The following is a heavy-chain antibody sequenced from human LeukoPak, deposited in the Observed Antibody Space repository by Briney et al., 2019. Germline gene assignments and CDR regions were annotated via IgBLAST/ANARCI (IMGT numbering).Heavy chain of an antibody. D-gene: IGHD6-13*01. V-gene: IGHV3-53*01. J-gene: IGHJ4*02. CDR2: IYSGGST. Sequence: GGSLRLSCAASGFTVSSNYMSWVRQAPGKGLEWVSVIYSGGSTYYADSVKGRFTISRDNSKNTLYLQMNSLRAEDTAVYYCARFNGYVSSWFDYWGQGTLVTVSS. CDR3: ARFNGYVSSWFDY. CDR1: GFTVSSNY.